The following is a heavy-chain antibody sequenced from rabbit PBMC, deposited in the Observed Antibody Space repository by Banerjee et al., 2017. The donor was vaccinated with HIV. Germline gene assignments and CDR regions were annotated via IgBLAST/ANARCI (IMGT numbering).Heavy chain of an antibody. Sequence: QSLEESGGDLVKPGASLTLTCTASGFSFSSSYYMCWVRQAPGKGLEWIACIYAGSSDSTYYTSWAKGRFTISKTSSTSVTLQITSLTAADSATYFCARDPPGTIYDLWGPGTLVTVS. D-gene: IGHD7-1*01. J-gene: IGHJ4*01. CDR1: GFSFSSSYY. CDR3: ARDPPGTIYDL. V-gene: IGHV1S40*01. CDR2: IYAGSSDST.